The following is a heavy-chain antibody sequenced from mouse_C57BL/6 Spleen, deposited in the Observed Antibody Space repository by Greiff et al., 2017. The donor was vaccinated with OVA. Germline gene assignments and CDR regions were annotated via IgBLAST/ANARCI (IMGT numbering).Heavy chain of an antibody. V-gene: IGHV3-6*01. CDR1: GYSITSGYY. Sequence: DVKLQESGPGLVKPSQSLSLTCSVTGYSITSGYYWNWIRQFPGNKLEWMGYISYDGSNNYNPSLKNRISITRDTSKNQFFLKLNSVTTEDTATYYCAREEGYGNFDYWGQGTTLTVSS. D-gene: IGHD2-1*01. CDR2: ISYDGSN. CDR3: AREEGYGNFDY. J-gene: IGHJ2*01.